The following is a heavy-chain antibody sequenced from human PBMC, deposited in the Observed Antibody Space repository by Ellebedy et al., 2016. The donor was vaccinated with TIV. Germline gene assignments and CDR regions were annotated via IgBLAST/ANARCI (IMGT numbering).Heavy chain of an antibody. CDR1: GGPISSYY. CDR3: AREGLNYYGSGSYYENWFDP. D-gene: IGHD3-10*01. J-gene: IGHJ5*02. V-gene: IGHV4-59*01. Sequence: SETLSLXXTVSGGPISSYYWSWIRQSPGKGLEWIGYIYDSGNTNYNPSLKSRVTISVDTPKNQFSLKLSSVTAADTAVYYCAREGLNYYGSGSYYENWFDPWGQGTLVTVSS. CDR2: IYDSGNT.